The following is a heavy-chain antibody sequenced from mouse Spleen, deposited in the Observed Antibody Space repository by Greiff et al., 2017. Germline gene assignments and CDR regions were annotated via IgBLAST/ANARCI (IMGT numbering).Heavy chain of an antibody. CDR3: AFYDPFAY. V-gene: IGHV1-69*01. CDR1: GYTFTSYW. CDR2: IDPSDSDT. Sequence: VQLQQPGAELVMPGASVKLSCKASGYTFTSYWMHWVKQSPGQGLEWMGEIDPSDSDTNYNQKFKGKATLTVDKSSSTAYMQLSSLTSENSAVYYGAFYDPFAYWGQGTLLTVSA. D-gene: IGHD2-3*01. J-gene: IGHJ3*01.